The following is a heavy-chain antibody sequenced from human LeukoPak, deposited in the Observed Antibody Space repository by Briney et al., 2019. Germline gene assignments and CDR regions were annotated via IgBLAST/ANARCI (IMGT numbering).Heavy chain of an antibody. CDR3: ARGGYSAFDI. CDR2: ISAYNGNT. CDR1: GYTFTNYG. J-gene: IGHJ3*02. D-gene: IGHD5-24*01. V-gene: IGHV1-18*01. Sequence: GASVKVSCKASGYTFTNYGLTWVRQAPGQGLEWMGWISAYNGNTNYAQKLQGRVTMTTDTSTSTAYMELRSLTSNDTAVYYCARGGYSAFDIWGQGTMVIVSS.